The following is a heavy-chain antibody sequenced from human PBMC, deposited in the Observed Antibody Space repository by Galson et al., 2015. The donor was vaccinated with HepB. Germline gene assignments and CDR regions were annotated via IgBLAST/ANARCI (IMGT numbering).Heavy chain of an antibody. Sequence: SLRLSCAASGFTFSNAWMSWVRQAPGKGLEWVGRIKSKNDGGTTDYAAPVKGRFTISRDDSKNTVYLQMNSLKTEDTAVYYCTTDNNVVWRWGQGTLVTVSS. CDR2: IKSKNDGGTT. D-gene: IGHD2-15*01. CDR3: TTDNNVVWR. V-gene: IGHV3-15*01. CDR1: GFTFSNAW. J-gene: IGHJ4*02.